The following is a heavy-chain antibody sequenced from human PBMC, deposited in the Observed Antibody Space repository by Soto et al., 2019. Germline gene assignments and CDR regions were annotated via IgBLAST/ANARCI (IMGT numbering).Heavy chain of an antibody. CDR2: ISYHGNND. D-gene: IGHD3-22*01. V-gene: IGHV3-30*18. J-gene: IGHJ4*01. Sequence: PVVSLRLSCASSGFSFSASGMHWVRQAPGKGLEWLAVISYHGNNDYYAEFVKGRFTISRDNSKNTLYLQMDSLRPEDTAVYYCVKDYDNSGYFRYYFDLWGHGTLVTVSS. CDR1: GFSFSASG. CDR3: VKDYDNSGYFRYYFDL.